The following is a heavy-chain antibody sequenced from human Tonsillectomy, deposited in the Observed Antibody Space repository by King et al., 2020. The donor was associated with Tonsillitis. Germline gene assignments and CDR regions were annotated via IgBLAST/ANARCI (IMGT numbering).Heavy chain of an antibody. D-gene: IGHD5-12*01. CDR3: ARVGGSGYDPIDSYYYGLDV. V-gene: IGHV5-10-1*01. CDR1: GYRFTNYW. CDR2: IDPSDSYT. J-gene: IGHJ6*02. Sequence: QLVQSGAEVKKPGESLRISCKASGYRFTNYWISWVRQMPGKGLEWMGRIDPSDSYTNYGPSIQGRVTISTDKSISTAYLQWSSLKASDTAMYYCARVGGSGYDPIDSYYYGLDVWGQGTTVTVSS.